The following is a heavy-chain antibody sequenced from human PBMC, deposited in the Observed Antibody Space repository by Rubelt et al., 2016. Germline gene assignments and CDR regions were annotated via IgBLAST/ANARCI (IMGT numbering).Heavy chain of an antibody. J-gene: IGHJ4*02. CDR1: GFTFSSFA. CDR3: ALGQNSSWYLDQ. V-gene: IGHV3-48*01. CDR2: ISSTSSAI. Sequence: EVQLVESGGGLVQPGGSLRLSCAASGFTFSSFAMSWVRQAPGKGLEWVSYISSTSSAIYYAASVKGRFTISRDNSKSTVFLQMDSLRGEDTGLYFCALGQNSSWYLDQWGQGTLVTVSS. D-gene: IGHD6-13*01.